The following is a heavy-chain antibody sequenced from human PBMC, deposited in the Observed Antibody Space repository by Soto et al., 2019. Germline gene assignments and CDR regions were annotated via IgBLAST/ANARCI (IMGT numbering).Heavy chain of an antibody. CDR2: ISGSGNSI. J-gene: IGHJ5*02. D-gene: IGHD1-1*01. CDR3: ATLSTQFDR. Sequence: QVLLVESGGGLVKPGGSLRLSCAASGFTFSDYYMSWIRQAPGMGLEWVSYISGSGNSIYYADSVKGRFTISSDNAKNSLYLQMNSLRVEDTAVYYCATLSTQFDRWGQGNLVTVSS. CDR1: GFTFSDYY. V-gene: IGHV3-11*01.